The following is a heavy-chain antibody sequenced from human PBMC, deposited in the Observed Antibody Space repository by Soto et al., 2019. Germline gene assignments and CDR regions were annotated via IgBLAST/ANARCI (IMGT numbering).Heavy chain of an antibody. CDR2: IYYSGST. D-gene: IGHD3-16*01. J-gene: IGHJ5*02. V-gene: IGHV4-59*01. Sequence: SETLSLTCTVSGVSISSYYWSWIRQPPGKGLEWIGYIYYSGSTNYNPSLKSRVTISVDTSKNQFSLKLSSVTAADTAVYYCARGPAPIMITFGLTWFDPWGQGTLVTVSS. CDR1: GVSISSYY. CDR3: ARGPAPIMITFGLTWFDP.